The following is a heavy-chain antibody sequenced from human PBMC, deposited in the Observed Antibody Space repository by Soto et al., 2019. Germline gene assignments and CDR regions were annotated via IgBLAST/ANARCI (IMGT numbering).Heavy chain of an antibody. D-gene: IGHD6-19*01. CDR2: MSGSGAST. CDR3: AKVGSGWYYFDY. CDR1: GFTFSNYP. J-gene: IGHJ4*02. Sequence: AGGSLRLSCAASGFTFSNYPMSWVRQAPGKGLEWVSGMSGSGASTYYADSVKGRFTISRDNSKNTLYPQMNSLRGEDTAIYYCAKVGSGWYYFDYWGQGTLVTVSS. V-gene: IGHV3-23*01.